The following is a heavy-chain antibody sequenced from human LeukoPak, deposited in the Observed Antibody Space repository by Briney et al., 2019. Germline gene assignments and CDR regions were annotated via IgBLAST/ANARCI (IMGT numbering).Heavy chain of an antibody. CDR3: AAGGDTAKGGKY. CDR1: GASISGTDYY. D-gene: IGHD5-18*01. V-gene: IGHV4-31*03. CDR2: IHFSGTI. Sequence: SETLSLTCTVSGASISGTDYYWTWTRHPPGEGLEWLGFIHFSGTIYYNPSLRSRLIISADTAKNQMSLKLSSMTAADTAVYYCAAGGDTAKGGKYWGQGTQVTVSS. J-gene: IGHJ4*02.